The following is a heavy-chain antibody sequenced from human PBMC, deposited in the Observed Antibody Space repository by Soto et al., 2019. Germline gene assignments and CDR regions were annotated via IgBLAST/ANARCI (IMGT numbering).Heavy chain of an antibody. CDR2: ISSSGVI. J-gene: IGHJ3*01. CDR3: VQDFQQSV. D-gene: IGHD6-13*01. CDR1: RFIFSTEA. V-gene: IGHV3-23*01. Sequence: EVHLLESGGGLVQPGGSLRLSCVGSRFIFSTEAMAWVRQAPGKGLEWVSTISSSGVIYYADSVKGRFTIYRDNSNSTMSLQMSSLRADDPALYYCVQDFQQSVWGQGTMVTVSS.